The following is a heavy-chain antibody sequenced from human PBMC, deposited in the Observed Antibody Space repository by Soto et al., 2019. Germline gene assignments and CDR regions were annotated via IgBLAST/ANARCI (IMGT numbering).Heavy chain of an antibody. D-gene: IGHD6-13*01. CDR1: GYSFTSYW. J-gene: IGHJ6*02. Sequence: GESLKISCKGSGYSFTSYWIGWVRQMPGKGLEWMGIIYPGDSDTRYSPSFQGQVTISADRSITTAYLQWSSLKASDTAMYYCARTAAAGKYYYGVDVWGQGTTVTVSS. CDR3: ARTAAAGKYYYGVDV. CDR2: IYPGDSDT. V-gene: IGHV5-51*01.